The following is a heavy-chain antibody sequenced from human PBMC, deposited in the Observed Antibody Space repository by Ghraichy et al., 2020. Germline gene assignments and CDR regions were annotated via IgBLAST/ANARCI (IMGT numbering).Heavy chain of an antibody. J-gene: IGHJ4*02. Sequence: GGSLRLSCAASGFTFGTYAMGWVRQAPGKGLEWVATISGGAATNTFFGGSVEGRFTISRDASQNTVFLQMNSRRAGDTAVYYCAREHMSNWFLFDYWGQGTLVTVSS. D-gene: IGHD6-13*01. CDR3: AREHMSNWFLFDY. CDR2: ISGGAATNT. V-gene: IGHV3-23*01. CDR1: GFTFGTYA.